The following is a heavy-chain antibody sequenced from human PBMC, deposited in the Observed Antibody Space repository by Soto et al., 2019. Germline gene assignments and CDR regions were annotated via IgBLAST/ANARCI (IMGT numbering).Heavy chain of an antibody. CDR2: IWYDGSKK. V-gene: IGHV3-33*01. Sequence: QVQLVESGGGVVQPGGSLRLSCTVSGFTFSRYGMHWVRRAPGKGLEWVAVIWYDGSKKYYADSVKGRFAISRDDSKNTLYLQMNSLRAEATAVYSCARDLGTTNYYFDYWGQGTLVTVSS. D-gene: IGHD3-16*01. J-gene: IGHJ4*02. CDR3: ARDLGTTNYYFDY. CDR1: GFTFSRYG.